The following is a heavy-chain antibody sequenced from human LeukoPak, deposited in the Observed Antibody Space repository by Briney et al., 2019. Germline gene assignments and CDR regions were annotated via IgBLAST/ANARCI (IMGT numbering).Heavy chain of an antibody. CDR3: ARYSGSYHAIDY. CDR1: GFTFSTYW. J-gene: IGHJ4*02. Sequence: PGGSLRLSCAASGFTFSTYWMHWVRQAPGKGLVWVSRINSEGSSTNYADAVKGRFTISRDNAENTLYLQMNSLRAEDTALYYRARYSGSYHAIDYWGQGTLVTVSS. V-gene: IGHV3-74*01. CDR2: INSEGSST. D-gene: IGHD1-26*01.